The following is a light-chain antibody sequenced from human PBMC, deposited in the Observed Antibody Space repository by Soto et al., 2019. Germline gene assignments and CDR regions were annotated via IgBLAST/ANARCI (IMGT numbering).Light chain of an antibody. CDR1: QGISSW. CDR2: KAS. V-gene: IGKV1-5*03. CDR3: QQYKT. J-gene: IGKJ1*01. Sequence: DIKMTQSPSSLSASVGDRVTITCRGSQGISSWLAWYQQKPGKAPRLLIYKASSLASGVPSRFSGSGSGTEFTLTISSLQPDDFATYYCQQYKTFGQGTRVEIK.